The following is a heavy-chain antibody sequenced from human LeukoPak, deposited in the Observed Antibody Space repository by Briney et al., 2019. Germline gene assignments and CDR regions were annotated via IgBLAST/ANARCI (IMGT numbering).Heavy chain of an antibody. J-gene: IGHJ4*02. CDR2: INSSSSYI. V-gene: IGHV3-21*01. CDR3: ARDSSGYEKIDY. Sequence: PGGALRLSCAAPGFTFSSYSMNWVRQAPGKGLEWVSSINSSSSYIYYAESVKGRFTISRDTAKKSLYLQMNNLRDEETAVYYCARDSSGYEKIDYWGQGTLVTVSS. CDR1: GFTFSSYS. D-gene: IGHD3-22*01.